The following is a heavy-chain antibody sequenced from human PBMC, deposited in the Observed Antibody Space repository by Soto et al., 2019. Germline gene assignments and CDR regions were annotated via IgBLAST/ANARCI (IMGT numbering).Heavy chain of an antibody. D-gene: IGHD5-18*01. CDR3: ATNPYSYGPFDY. CDR2: INSDGSST. Sequence: EVQLVESGGGLVQPGGSLRLSCAASGFTFSSYWMHWVRQAPGKGLVWVSRINSDGSSTSYADSVKGRFTISRDNAKNTLYLQMNSLRAEDTAVYYCATNPYSYGPFDYWGQGTLVTVSS. J-gene: IGHJ4*02. CDR1: GFTFSSYW. V-gene: IGHV3-74*01.